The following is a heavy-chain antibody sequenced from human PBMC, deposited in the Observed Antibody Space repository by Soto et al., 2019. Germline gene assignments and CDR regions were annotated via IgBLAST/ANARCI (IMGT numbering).Heavy chain of an antibody. CDR3: ARVSVGLWPYYYYGMDV. V-gene: IGHV1-18*01. CDR1: GYTLTSYG. Sequence: SVKFSCKAAGYTLTSYGISWVRQASGQGLEWMGWISAYNGNTNYAQKLQGRVTMTTDTSTSTAYMELRSLRSDDTAVYYCARVSVGLWPYYYYGMDVWGQGTTVTVSS. D-gene: IGHD5-18*01. J-gene: IGHJ6*02. CDR2: ISAYNGNT.